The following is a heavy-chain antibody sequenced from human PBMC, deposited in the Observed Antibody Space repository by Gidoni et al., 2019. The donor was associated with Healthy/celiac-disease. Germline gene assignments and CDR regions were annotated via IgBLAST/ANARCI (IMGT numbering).Heavy chain of an antibody. D-gene: IGHD5-18*01. CDR3: TRGDHVMDTALGLFGY. J-gene: IGHJ4*02. Sequence: EVQLVESRGGLVQPGRSLILCCTASGFIFGDYAMSWVRQAPGKGQEWVGFIRSKAYGGTTEYAASVKGKFTISRDDSKSIAYLQMNSLKTEDTAVYYCTRGDHVMDTALGLFGYWGQGTLVTVSS. V-gene: IGHV3-49*04. CDR1: GFIFGDYA. CDR2: IRSKAYGGTT.